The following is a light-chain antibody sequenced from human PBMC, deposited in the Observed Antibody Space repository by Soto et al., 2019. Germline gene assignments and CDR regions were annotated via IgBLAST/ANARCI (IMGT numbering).Light chain of an antibody. CDR2: ESY. V-gene: IGLV2-23*01. J-gene: IGLJ2*01. CDR3: CCFAGNNTYI. CDR1: SADIGSFNL. Sequence: QSVLTQPASLSGSPGQSITISCTGTSADIGSFNLVSWYQQFPGEVPKLIIYESYKRPSGISTRFSGSRSDNTASLTVSGLQAEDEADYYCCCFAGNNTYIFGGGTKVTVL.